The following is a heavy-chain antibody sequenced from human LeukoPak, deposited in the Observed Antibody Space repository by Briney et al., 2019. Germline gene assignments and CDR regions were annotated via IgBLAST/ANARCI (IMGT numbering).Heavy chain of an antibody. D-gene: IGHD5-18*01. CDR2: ISYDGSNK. Sequence: GGSLRLSCAASGFTFSSYGMHWVRQAPGKGLEWVAVISYDGSNKYYADSVKGRFTISRDNSKNTLYLQMNSLRAEDTAVYYCAKAAMVTESFDYWGQGTLVTVSS. J-gene: IGHJ4*02. V-gene: IGHV3-30*18. CDR3: AKAAMVTESFDY. CDR1: GFTFSSYG.